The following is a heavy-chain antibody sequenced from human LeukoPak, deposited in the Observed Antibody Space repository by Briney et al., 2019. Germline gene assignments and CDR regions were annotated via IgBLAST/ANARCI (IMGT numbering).Heavy chain of an antibody. CDR3: AAGVLHGGGNWFDP. Sequence: ASVKVSCKASGYTFTGYYMHWVRQAPGQGLEWMGWINPNSGGTNYAQRFQGRVTMTRDTSISTSYMELTSLKSDDTAVYYCAAGVLHGGGNWFDPWGQGTLVTVSS. J-gene: IGHJ5*02. D-gene: IGHD3-16*01. CDR1: GYTFTGYY. V-gene: IGHV1-2*02. CDR2: INPNSGGT.